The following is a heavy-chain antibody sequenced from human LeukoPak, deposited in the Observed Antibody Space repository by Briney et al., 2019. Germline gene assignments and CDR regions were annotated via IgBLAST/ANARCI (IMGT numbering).Heavy chain of an antibody. Sequence: SETLSLTCTVSGGSISSSSYYWGWIRQPPGKGLEWIGSIYYSGSTNYNPSLKSRVTISVDTSKNQFSLKLSSVTAADTAVYYCARGGWVRLANDYWGQGTLVTVSS. CDR3: ARGGWVRLANDY. D-gene: IGHD6-19*01. CDR2: IYYSGST. CDR1: GGSISSSSYY. V-gene: IGHV4-39*07. J-gene: IGHJ4*02.